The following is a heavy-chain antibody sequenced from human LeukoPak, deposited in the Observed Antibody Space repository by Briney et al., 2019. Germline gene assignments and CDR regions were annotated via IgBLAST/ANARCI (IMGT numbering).Heavy chain of an antibody. J-gene: IGHJ5*02. CDR3: ARAYYDSSGYYHPPNNWFDP. V-gene: IGHV4-59*01. CDR2: IYYSGST. D-gene: IGHD3-22*01. CDR1: GGSISSYY. Sequence: SETLSLTCTVSGGSISSYYWSWIRQPPGKGLEWIGYIYYSGSTNYNPSLKSRVTISVDTSKNQFSLKLSSVTAADTAVYYCARAYYDSSGYYHPPNNWFDPWGQGTLVTVSS.